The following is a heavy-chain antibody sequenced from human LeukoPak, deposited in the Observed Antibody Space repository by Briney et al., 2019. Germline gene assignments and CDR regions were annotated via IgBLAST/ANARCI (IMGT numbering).Heavy chain of an antibody. CDR3: ARDMYDSSGYYADY. CDR2: ISAYNGNT. J-gene: IGHJ4*02. CDR1: GYTFTSYG. Sequence: ASVKVSCKASGYTFTSYGISWVRQAPGQGLEWMGWISAYNGNTNYAQKLQGRVTMTRNTSISTAYMELSSLRSEDTAVYYCARDMYDSSGYYADYWGQGTLVTVSS. V-gene: IGHV1-18*01. D-gene: IGHD3-22*01.